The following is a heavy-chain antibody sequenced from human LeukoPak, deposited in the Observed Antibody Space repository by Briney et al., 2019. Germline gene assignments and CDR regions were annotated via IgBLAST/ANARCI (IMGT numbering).Heavy chain of an antibody. D-gene: IGHD4-11*01. CDR1: GFTFSSYW. V-gene: IGHV3-7*05. CDR3: GRVAYGNYV. Sequence: GGSLRLSCAASGFTFSSYWMSWVRQAPGKGLEWVANIKEDGSEKYYVDSVKGRFTISRGNAKNSLYLEVNSLRAEDTAVYYCGRVAYGNYVWGQGALVTVSS. CDR2: IKEDGSEK. J-gene: IGHJ4*02.